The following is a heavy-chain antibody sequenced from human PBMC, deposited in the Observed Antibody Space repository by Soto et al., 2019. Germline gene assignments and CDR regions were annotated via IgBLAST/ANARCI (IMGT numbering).Heavy chain of an antibody. D-gene: IGHD2-15*01. J-gene: IGHJ4*02. Sequence: TSATLSPTCTVAGGSISSSYWSWIRQPPGKGLEWIGYIDYSGSTNYNPSLMGGVTISVDTSKDQYSLKLSSVTAADTAVYYCARHRPGGAGSCYDYWGQGTLVTVAS. CDR1: GGSISSSY. CDR2: IDYSGST. CDR3: ARHRPGGAGSCYDY. V-gene: IGHV4-59*08.